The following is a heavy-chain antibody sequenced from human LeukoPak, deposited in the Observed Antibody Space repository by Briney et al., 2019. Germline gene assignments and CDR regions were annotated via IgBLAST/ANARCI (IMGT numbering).Heavy chain of an antibody. D-gene: IGHD3-22*01. Sequence: PVKVSCKASGYTFTSYGISWVRQAPGQGLEWMGRIILTLDSANYAQKFQDRVTITADTSTSTVYMELSSLTSEDTAMYYCARDVSYYYDNTGSPYWGQGTLVTVSS. J-gene: IGHJ4*02. CDR3: ARDVSYYYDNTGSPY. CDR1: GYTFTSYG. CDR2: IILTLDSA. V-gene: IGHV1-69*04.